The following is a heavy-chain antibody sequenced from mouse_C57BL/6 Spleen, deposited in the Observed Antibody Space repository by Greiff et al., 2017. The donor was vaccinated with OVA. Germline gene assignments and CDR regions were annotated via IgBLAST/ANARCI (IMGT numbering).Heavy chain of an antibody. V-gene: IGHV1-26*01. CDR1: GYTFTDYY. J-gene: IGHJ4*01. CDR3: ARTTVGVYYYAMDY. Sequence: EVQLQQSGPELVKPGASVKISCKASGYTFTDYYMNWVKQSHGKSLEWIGDINPNNGGTSYNQKFKGKATLTVDKSSSTAYMELRSLTSEDSAVYYCARTTVGVYYYAMDYWGQGTSVTVSS. D-gene: IGHD1-1*01. CDR2: INPNNGGT.